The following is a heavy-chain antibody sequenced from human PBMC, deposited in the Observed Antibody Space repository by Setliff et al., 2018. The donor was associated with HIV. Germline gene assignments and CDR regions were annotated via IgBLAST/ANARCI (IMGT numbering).Heavy chain of an antibody. J-gene: IGHJ4*02. CDR3: ARGALSLTMTKLLSFFDS. Sequence: SETLSLTCTVSGGSISSSFHYWGWIRQPPGKGLEWIASLYYSGNTYYNPSLKSRVTISVVTSKSHFSLKMTSVTAADTAIYFCARGALSLTMTKLLSFFDSWGQGTQVTVSS. V-gene: IGHV4-39*02. CDR2: LYYSGNT. D-gene: IGHD3-22*01. CDR1: GGSISSSFHY.